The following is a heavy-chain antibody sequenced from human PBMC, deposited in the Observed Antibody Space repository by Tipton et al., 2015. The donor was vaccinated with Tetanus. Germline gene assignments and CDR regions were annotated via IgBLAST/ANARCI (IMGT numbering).Heavy chain of an antibody. CDR3: ARGGTGAAVGGLDY. CDR1: GASSTSGDYY. Sequence: TLSLTCTVSGASSTSGDYYWAWIRQPPGKGLEWIGYIYYSGSTNYNPSLKSRVTISVDTSKNQFSLKLSSVTAADTAVYYCARGGTGAAVGGLDYWGQGTLVTVSS. CDR2: IYYSGST. D-gene: IGHD6-13*01. V-gene: IGHV4-61*08. J-gene: IGHJ4*02.